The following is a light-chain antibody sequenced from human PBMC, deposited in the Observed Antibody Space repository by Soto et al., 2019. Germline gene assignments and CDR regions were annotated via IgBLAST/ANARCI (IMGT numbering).Light chain of an antibody. CDR2: AAS. CDR3: QQLNSYPLT. J-gene: IGKJ4*01. V-gene: IGKV1-9*01. Sequence: DIPLTQSPSFLSASVRDRVTITCRASQVISNYLAWYLQKPGKAPKLLIYAASTLQSGVPSRFSGSGSGTEFTLTISSLQPEDFATYYCQQLNSYPLTFGGGTKVEIK. CDR1: QVISNY.